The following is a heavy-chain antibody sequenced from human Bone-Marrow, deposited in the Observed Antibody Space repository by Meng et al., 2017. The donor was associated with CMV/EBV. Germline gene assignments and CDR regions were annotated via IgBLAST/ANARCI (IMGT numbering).Heavy chain of an antibody. J-gene: IGHJ5*02. CDR3: ARDRAARLPGDNWFDP. Sequence: ASVKVSCKASGYTFTSYGISGVRQAPGHGLEWMGWISAYNGNTNYAQKLQGRVTMTTDTSTSTAYMELRSLRSDDTAVYYWARDRAARLPGDNWFDPWGQGTLVTVSS. CDR1: GYTFTSYG. D-gene: IGHD6-6*01. V-gene: IGHV1-18*01. CDR2: ISAYNGNT.